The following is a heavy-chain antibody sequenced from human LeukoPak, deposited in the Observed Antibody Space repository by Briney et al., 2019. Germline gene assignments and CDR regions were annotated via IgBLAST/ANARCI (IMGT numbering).Heavy chain of an antibody. V-gene: IGHV3-30*04. CDR1: GFTFSSYA. J-gene: IGHJ4*02. CDR2: ISYDGSNK. CDR3: PRDDFGSTGSGYRLDY. D-gene: IGHD3-3*01. Sequence: PGRSLRLSCAASGFTFSSYAMHWVRQAPGKGLEWVAVISYDGSNKYYADSVKGRFTISRDNSKNTLYLQMNSLRAEDTAVYYCPRDDFGSTGSGYRLDYWGQGTLVTVSS.